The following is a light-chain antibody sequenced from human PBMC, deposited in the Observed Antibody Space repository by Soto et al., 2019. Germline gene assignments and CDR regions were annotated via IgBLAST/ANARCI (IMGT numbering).Light chain of an antibody. V-gene: IGLV3-1*01. CDR1: ELGDKY. J-gene: IGLJ2*01. Sequence: SYELSQPPSVSVSPGQTATITCSGAELGDKYVSWYRQRPGQSPVLVISQDTQRPSGIPERFSGSNSGDTATLTISGTQSLDEADYYCQTWVSGVVFGGGTKVTVL. CDR2: QDT. CDR3: QTWVSGVV.